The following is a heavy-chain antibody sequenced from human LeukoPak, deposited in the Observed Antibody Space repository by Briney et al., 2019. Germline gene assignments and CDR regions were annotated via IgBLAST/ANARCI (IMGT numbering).Heavy chain of an antibody. CDR2: INPDSGGT. D-gene: IGHD2/OR15-2a*01. CDR3: ARTFYDTLDSDAFDF. J-gene: IGHJ3*01. V-gene: IGHV1-2*02. CDR1: GYTFTGYY. Sequence: GASVKVSCKASGYTFTGYYMHWVRQAPGQGLEWMGWINPDSGGTNSAQKFQGRVTMTRDTSISTAYMELSRLRSDDTAVYYCARTFYDTLDSDAFDFWGQGTMVIVSS.